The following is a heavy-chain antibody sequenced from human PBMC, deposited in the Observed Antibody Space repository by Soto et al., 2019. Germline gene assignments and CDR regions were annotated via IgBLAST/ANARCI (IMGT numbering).Heavy chain of an antibody. CDR1: GGSFSSGGYY. Sequence: SETLSRTCAVYGGSFSSGGYYWSWIRQPPGKGLEWIGYIYHSGSTYYNPSLKSRVTMSVDKSTNQFSLKLSSVTAADTAIYYWLRSYSAYESTAFDPWGQRTLVTGSS. D-gene: IGHD5-12*01. J-gene: IGHJ5*02. CDR2: IYHSGST. V-gene: IGHV4-30-2*01. CDR3: LRSYSAYESTAFDP.